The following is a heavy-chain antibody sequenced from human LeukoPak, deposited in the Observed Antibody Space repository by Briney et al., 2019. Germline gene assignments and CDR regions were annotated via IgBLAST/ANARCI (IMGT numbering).Heavy chain of an antibody. J-gene: IGHJ4*02. Sequence: PSETLSLTCTVSGGSISSSSYYWGWIRQPPGKGLEWIGSIYYSGSTYYNPSLKSRVTISVDTSKNQFSLKLSSVTAADTAVYYCARRRHFSRYCSGGSCYLGYFDYWGQGTLVTVSS. V-gene: IGHV4-39*01. CDR2: IYYSGST. CDR3: ARRRHFSRYCSGGSCYLGYFDY. CDR1: GGSISSSSYY. D-gene: IGHD2-15*01.